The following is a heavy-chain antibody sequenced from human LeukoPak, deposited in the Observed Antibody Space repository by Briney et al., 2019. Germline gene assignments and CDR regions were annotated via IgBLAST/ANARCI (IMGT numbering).Heavy chain of an antibody. J-gene: IGHJ5*02. D-gene: IGHD3-10*01. CDR1: GGSFSGYY. CDR2: INHSGST. Sequence: SDTLSLTCAVYGGSFSGYYWSWIRQPPGKGLEWIGEINHSGSTNYNPSLKSRVTISVDTSKNQFSLKLSSVTAADTAVYYCARVLTRAPPMVRGVRNWFDPWGQGTLVTVSS. CDR3: ARVLTRAPPMVRGVRNWFDP. V-gene: IGHV4-34*01.